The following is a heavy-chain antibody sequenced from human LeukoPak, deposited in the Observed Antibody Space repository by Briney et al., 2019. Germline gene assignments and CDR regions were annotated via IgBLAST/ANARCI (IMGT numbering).Heavy chain of an antibody. D-gene: IGHD3-10*01. Sequence: GGSLRLSCAASGFSFSNYWMTWVRQAPGKGLEWVANIKQDGSERDYVDSVKGRFTTSRDDAKNSLYLQMNSLRAEDTAVYYCARGITMANWGQGTLVTVSS. CDR3: ARGITMAN. V-gene: IGHV3-7*04. J-gene: IGHJ4*02. CDR1: GFSFSNYW. CDR2: IKQDGSER.